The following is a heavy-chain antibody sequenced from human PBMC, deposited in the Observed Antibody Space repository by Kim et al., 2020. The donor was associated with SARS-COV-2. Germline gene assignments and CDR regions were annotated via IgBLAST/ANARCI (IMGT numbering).Heavy chain of an antibody. V-gene: IGHV3-15*05. Sequence: GGSLRLSCTAAGITFSSGWMSWVRQAPGRGLEWVGRIKSNTAGGTTDLAAPVKGRFTISRDDSKNTFYVLMNTLKTEDTAVYYCTTADRSILDYWGQGT. CDR1: GITFSSGW. CDR3: TTADRSILDY. D-gene: IGHD2-15*01. J-gene: IGHJ4*02. CDR2: IKSNTAGGTT.